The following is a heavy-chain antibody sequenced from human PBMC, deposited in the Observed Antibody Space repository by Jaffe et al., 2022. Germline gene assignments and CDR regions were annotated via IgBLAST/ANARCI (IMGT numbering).Heavy chain of an antibody. Sequence: EVQLVESGGGLVQPGGSLRLSCAASGFTFSSYAMHWVRQAPGKGLEYVSAISSNGGSTYYANSVKGRFTISRDNSKNTLYLQMGSLRAEDMAVYYCARVSGGMWQWPIRPYFDYWGQGTLVTVSS. V-gene: IGHV3-64*01. CDR3: ARVSGGMWQWPIRPYFDY. CDR2: ISSNGGST. CDR1: GFTFSSYA. J-gene: IGHJ4*02. D-gene: IGHD6-19*01.